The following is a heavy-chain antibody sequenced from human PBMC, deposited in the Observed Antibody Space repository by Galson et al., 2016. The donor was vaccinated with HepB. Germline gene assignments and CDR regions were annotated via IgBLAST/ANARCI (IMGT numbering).Heavy chain of an antibody. V-gene: IGHV2-5*02. Sequence: PALVKPTQTLTLSCTFSGFSLNSSGLGVGWIRQPPGKALEWLALIYWGDGKRYSPSLKRRLSITKDTSKNLVVLTMTDMDPVDTATSYCARVLDYNSVWWGFDYWGQGTLVTVSS. CDR2: IYWGDGK. CDR1: GFSLNSSGLG. J-gene: IGHJ4*02. CDR3: ARVLDYNSVWWGFDY. D-gene: IGHD3-16*01.